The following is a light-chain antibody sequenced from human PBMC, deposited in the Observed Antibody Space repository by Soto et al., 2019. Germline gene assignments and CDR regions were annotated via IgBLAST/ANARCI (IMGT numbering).Light chain of an antibody. CDR2: DNT. Sequence: QSVLTQPPSVSGAPGQRVTISCTGSGSTIGAGYDVHWYQQLPGTAPRLLIYDNTKRPSGVPDRFSGSTSGTSASLAISGLQAEDEADYYCQSYDSSLSVVFGGGTKLTVL. CDR1: GSTIGAGYD. V-gene: IGLV1-40*01. J-gene: IGLJ2*01. CDR3: QSYDSSLSVV.